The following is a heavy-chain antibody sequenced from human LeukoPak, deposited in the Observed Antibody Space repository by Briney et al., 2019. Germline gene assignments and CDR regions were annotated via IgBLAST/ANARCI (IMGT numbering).Heavy chain of an antibody. CDR3: ATDRGWLQFDY. D-gene: IGHD5-24*01. CDR1: GFTFSSYW. Sequence: GGSLRLSCAASGFTFSSYWMNWVRQAPGEGLEWVANIKEDGSEINYIDSVKGRFTISRDNAKDLLYLQMNSLRAEDTAVYYCATDRGWLQFDYWGQGTLVTVSS. V-gene: IGHV3-7*01. J-gene: IGHJ4*02. CDR2: IKEDGSEI.